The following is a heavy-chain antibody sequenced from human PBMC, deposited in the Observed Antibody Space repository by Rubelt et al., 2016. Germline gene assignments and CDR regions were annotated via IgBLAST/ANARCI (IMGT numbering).Heavy chain of an antibody. CDR3: ARGKELTGDGGYGMDV. CDR2: IFGSASRT. V-gene: IGHV3-NL1*01. Sequence: VLLVESGGGLVKPGGSLRLSCAASGFTFIDYSMNWVRQAPGKGLEWVAGIFGSASRTFYADSVQGRFTIFRDNSRNMVDLQMNSRRAEDTVGYYCARGKELTGDGGYGMDVWGQGTTVTVSS. D-gene: IGHD7-27*01. J-gene: IGHJ6*02. CDR1: GFTFIDYS.